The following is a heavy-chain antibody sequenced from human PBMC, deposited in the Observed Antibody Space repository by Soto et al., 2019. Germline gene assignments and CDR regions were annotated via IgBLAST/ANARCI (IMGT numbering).Heavy chain of an antibody. J-gene: IGHJ4*02. D-gene: IGHD6-19*01. CDR1: GGSFSGYY. V-gene: IGHV4-34*01. CDR3: ARGRGEQWHHADY. Sequence: SETLSLTCAVYGGSFSGYYWSWIRQPPGKGLEWIGEINHSGSTNYNPSLKSRVTISVDTSKNQFSLKLSSVTAADTAVYYCARGRGEQWHHADYWGQGTLVTVSS. CDR2: INHSGST.